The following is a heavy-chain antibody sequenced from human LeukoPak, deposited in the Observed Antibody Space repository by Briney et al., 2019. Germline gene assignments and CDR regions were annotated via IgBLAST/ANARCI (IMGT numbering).Heavy chain of an antibody. Sequence: SETLSLTCTVPGYSIRSDYYWGWIRQPPGEVLEWIGNIYYSGNTYYNPSIKSRVIISVETSKNQFSLKLSSVTATDTAMYYCARVACSGSYCPYDYWGQGTLVTVSS. J-gene: IGHJ4*02. D-gene: IGHD1-26*01. CDR2: IYYSGNT. CDR3: ARVACSGSYCPYDY. V-gene: IGHV4-38-2*02. CDR1: GYSIRSDYY.